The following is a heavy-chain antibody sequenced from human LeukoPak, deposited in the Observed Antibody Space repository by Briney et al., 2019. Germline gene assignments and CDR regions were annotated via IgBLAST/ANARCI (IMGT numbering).Heavy chain of an antibody. J-gene: IGHJ4*02. Sequence: RGSVNVSCKASGCTFTSYGMSWLRQAPCQGLEWVGWICADNGNTNYAQNLQGRFTMTTDTSTSTVYLQMSSLRSDDTAVYYCARGRDVLYNYSRFDYWGQGHVATVSS. CDR1: GCTFTSYG. D-gene: IGHD3-9*01. CDR3: ARGRDVLYNYSRFDY. CDR2: ICADNGNT. V-gene: IGHV1-18*01.